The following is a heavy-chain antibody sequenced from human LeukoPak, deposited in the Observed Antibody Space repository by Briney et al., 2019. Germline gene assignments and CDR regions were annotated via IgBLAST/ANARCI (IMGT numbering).Heavy chain of an antibody. J-gene: IGHJ6*02. CDR2: IYTSGST. CDR1: GGSISSYY. V-gene: IGHV4-4*07. Sequence: AETLSLTCTVSGGSISSYYWSWIRQPAGKGLEWIGRIYTSGSTNYNPSPKSRVTMSVDTPKNQFSLQLSSVTAADTAVYYCARQITIFGEDVWGQGTTVTVSS. D-gene: IGHD3-3*01. CDR3: ARQITIFGEDV.